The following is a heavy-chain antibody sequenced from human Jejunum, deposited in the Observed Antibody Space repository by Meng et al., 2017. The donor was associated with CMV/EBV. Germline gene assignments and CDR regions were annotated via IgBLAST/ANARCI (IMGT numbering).Heavy chain of an antibody. V-gene: IGHV1-2*02. D-gene: IGHD3-10*01. Sequence: GYIFTDYSIQWIRQAPGQGLEWMGWINPKSGDTDYAPKFQGGVTLTRDTSTSTIYMQTYLRSDDTAVYFCARAGRGDSTFSHYDYWGQGTPVTVSS. CDR1: GYIFTDYS. CDR3: ARAGRGDSTFSHYDY. CDR2: INPKSGDT. J-gene: IGHJ4*02.